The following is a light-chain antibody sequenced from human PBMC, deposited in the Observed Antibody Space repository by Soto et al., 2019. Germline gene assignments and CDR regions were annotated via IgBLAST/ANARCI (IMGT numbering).Light chain of an antibody. CDR2: GAS. CDR1: QSVNSGY. CDR3: QQYGCSPPYT. Sequence: EIVLTQSPGTLSLSPGERATLSCRASQSVNSGYLAWYQQKPGQAPRLLIYGASSRATGIPDRFSGSGSGTDFTLTISRLESEDFAVYYCQQYGCSPPYTFGQGTKLEIK. J-gene: IGKJ2*01. V-gene: IGKV3-20*01.